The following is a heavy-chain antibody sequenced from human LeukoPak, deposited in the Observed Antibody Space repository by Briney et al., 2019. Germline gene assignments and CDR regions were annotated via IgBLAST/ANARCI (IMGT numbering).Heavy chain of an antibody. D-gene: IGHD2-2*01. Sequence: GRSLRLSCAASGFTFSSYGIHGVGRAQGKGLEGVAVISYDGSNKYYADSVKGRFTISRDNSKNTLYLQMNSLRAEDTAVYYCAKDPSYQLLSSCWFDPWGQGTLVTVSS. CDR3: AKDPSYQLLSSCWFDP. V-gene: IGHV3-30*18. CDR1: GFTFSSYG. CDR2: ISYDGSNK. J-gene: IGHJ5*02.